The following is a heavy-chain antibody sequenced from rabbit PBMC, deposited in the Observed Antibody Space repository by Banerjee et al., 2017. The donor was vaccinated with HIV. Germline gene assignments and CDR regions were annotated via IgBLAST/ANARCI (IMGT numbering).Heavy chain of an antibody. V-gene: IGHV1S7*01. D-gene: IGHD4-1*01. CDR3: ARGIRWLGWGL. CDR1: GFDISNYH. CDR2: IYGDKGRS. Sequence: QSLEESGGDLVKPGASLTLTCTASGFDISNYHMCWVRQAPGKGLEWIGIIYGDKGRSDYASWVNGRFTISSDNAQNTVDLQMNSLTEADTATYFCARGIRWLGWGLWGQGTLVTVS. J-gene: IGHJ3*01.